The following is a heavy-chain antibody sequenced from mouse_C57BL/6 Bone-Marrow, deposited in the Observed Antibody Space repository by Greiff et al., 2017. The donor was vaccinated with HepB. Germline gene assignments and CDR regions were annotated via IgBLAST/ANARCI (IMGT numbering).Heavy chain of an antibody. CDR1: GYTFTNYW. CDR2: IYPGGGYT. V-gene: IGHV1-63*01. CDR3: AVPLYCGNYVAWFAY. D-gene: IGHD2-1*01. J-gene: IGHJ3*01. Sequence: QVQLQQSGAELVRPGTSVKMSCKASGYTFTNYWIGWAKQRPGHGLEWIGDIYPGGGYTNYNEKFKGKATLTADKSSSTAYMQFSSLTSEDSAIYYCAVPLYCGNYVAWFAYWGQGTLVTVSA.